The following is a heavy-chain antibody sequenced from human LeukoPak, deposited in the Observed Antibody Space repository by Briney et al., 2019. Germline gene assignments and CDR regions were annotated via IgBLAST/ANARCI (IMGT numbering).Heavy chain of an antibody. J-gene: IGHJ4*01. Sequence: GPSVKLSCNASGYAFSSFAYYWMRHAHGPGLELMGRVDPNTGNTAYPQKFQDRVTFTRDTSESTAYMELSGLNSEDTALYYCARDFYSDGSGVDNSSFDYWGKGTMVTVSS. V-gene: IGHV1-8*01. D-gene: IGHD3-22*01. CDR1: GYAFSSFA. CDR2: VDPNTGNT. CDR3: ARDFYSDGSGVDNSSFDY.